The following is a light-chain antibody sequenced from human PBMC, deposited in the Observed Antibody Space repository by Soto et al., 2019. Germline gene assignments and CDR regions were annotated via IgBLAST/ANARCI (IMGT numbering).Light chain of an antibody. Sequence: DIQLTQSPSSLSASVGGRVTITCRASQSVTFYLNWYQQKPGKAPNLLIYAASNLQSGVPPRFSGSGSGTDFALTINSLQPEDFATYYCQQTYSLPRTFGGGTTVEIK. V-gene: IGKV1-39*01. CDR3: QQTYSLPRT. CDR1: QSVTFY. J-gene: IGKJ4*01. CDR2: AAS.